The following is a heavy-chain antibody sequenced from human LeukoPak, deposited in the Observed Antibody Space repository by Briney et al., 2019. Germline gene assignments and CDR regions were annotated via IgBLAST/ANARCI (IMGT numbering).Heavy chain of an antibody. D-gene: IGHD3-10*01. CDR1: GFTFSNYW. J-gene: IGHJ6*03. CDR2: INSDGINT. V-gene: IGHV3-74*01. Sequence: PGGSLRLSCAASGFTFSNYWMHWVRQAPGKGLVWVSRINSDGINTSYADSVKGRFTISRDNAKNTLNLQMNSLRAEDTAVYYCASGFGERNYYYYMDVWGKGTTVSVSS. CDR3: ASGFGERNYYYYMDV.